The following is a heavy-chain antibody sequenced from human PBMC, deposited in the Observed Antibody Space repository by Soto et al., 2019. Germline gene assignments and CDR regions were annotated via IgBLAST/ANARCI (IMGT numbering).Heavy chain of an antibody. V-gene: IGHV3-64D*06. D-gene: IGHD5-18*01. CDR3: VKDQGTAMVTGFDY. CDR1: GFTFSSYA. CDR2: ISSNGGST. Sequence: RLSCSASGFTFSSYAMHWVRQAPGKGLEYVSAISSNGGSTYYADSVKGRFTISRDNSKNTLYLQMSSLRAEDTAVYYCVKDQGTAMVTGFDYWGQGTLVTVSS. J-gene: IGHJ4*02.